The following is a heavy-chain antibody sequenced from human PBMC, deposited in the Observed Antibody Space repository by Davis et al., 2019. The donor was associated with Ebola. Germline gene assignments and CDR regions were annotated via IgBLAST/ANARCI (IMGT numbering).Heavy chain of an antibody. V-gene: IGHV1-69*06. Sequence: SVKVSCKASGYTFTSYYMHWVRQAPGQGLEWMGGIIPIFGTANYAQKFQGRVTITADKSTSTAYMELSSLRSEDTAVYYCARLRYLSGMDVWGQGTTVTVSS. D-gene: IGHD3-9*01. CDR2: IIPIFGTA. CDR1: GYTFTSYY. CDR3: ARLRYLSGMDV. J-gene: IGHJ6*02.